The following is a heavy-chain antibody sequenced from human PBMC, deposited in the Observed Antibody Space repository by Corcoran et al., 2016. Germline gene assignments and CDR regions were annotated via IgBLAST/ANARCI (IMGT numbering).Heavy chain of an antibody. J-gene: IGHJ5*02. CDR1: GFSLSTRGMR. V-gene: IGHV2-70*04. Sequence: QGTLKESGPALVKPTQTLTLTCTFSGFSLSTRGMRVSWIRQPPGKALEWLARIDWDDDKFYSTSLKTRLTISKDTSKNQVVLTMTNMDPVDTATDDGARLNPGIAAAGSGGGCFDPWGQGTLFTVSS. CDR3: ARLNPGIAAAGSGGGCFDP. CDR2: IDWDDDK. D-gene: IGHD6-13*01.